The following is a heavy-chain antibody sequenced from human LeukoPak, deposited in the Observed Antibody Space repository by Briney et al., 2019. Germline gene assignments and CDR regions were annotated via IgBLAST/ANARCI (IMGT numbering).Heavy chain of an antibody. CDR1: GYSTSSGYY. D-gene: IGHD2-2*01. J-gene: IGHJ4*02. CDR2: IYHSGST. CDR3: ARDCITTTCLGRY. V-gene: IGHV4-38-2*02. Sequence: SETLSLTCTVSGYSTSSGYYWGWIRQPPGKGLEWIGSIYHSGSTNYNPSLKSRVTISVDTSNNQFSLKLSSVTAADTAVYYCARDCITTTCLGRYWGQGTLVTVSS.